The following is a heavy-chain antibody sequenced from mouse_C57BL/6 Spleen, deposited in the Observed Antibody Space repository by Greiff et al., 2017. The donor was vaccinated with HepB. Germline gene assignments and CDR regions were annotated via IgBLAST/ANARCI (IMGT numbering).Heavy chain of an antibody. J-gene: IGHJ2*01. Sequence: EVQLQQSGAELVRPGASVKLSCTASGFNIKDDYMHWVKQRPEQGLEWIGWIDPENGDTEYASKFQGKATITADTSSNTAYLQLSSLTSEDTAVYYCTTGWDYFDYWGQGTTLTVSS. CDR3: TTGWDYFDY. CDR1: GFNIKDDY. CDR2: IDPENGDT. D-gene: IGHD3-3*01. V-gene: IGHV14-4*01.